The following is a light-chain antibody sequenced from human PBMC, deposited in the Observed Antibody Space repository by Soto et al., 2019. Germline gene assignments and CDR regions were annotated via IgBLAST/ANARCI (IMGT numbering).Light chain of an antibody. J-gene: IGKJ1*01. CDR1: QGIGSW. V-gene: IGKV1D-16*01. CDR2: FAS. CDR3: QHYNSYSEA. Sequence: DIQMTQSPSSLSASVGDRVTITCRASQGIGSWLAWYQQKPGKAPKLLLHFASSLQSGVPSRFSGSGPGTDFTLTISSLQPDDFATYYCQHYNSYSEAFGQGTKVDIK.